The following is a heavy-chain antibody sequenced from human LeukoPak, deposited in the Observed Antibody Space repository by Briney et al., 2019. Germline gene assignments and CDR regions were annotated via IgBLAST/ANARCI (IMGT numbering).Heavy chain of an antibody. J-gene: IGHJ4*02. Sequence: SETLSLTCTVSGGPISSYYWSWIRQPPGKGLEWIGYIYYSGSTNYNPSLKSRVTISVDTSKNQFSLKLSSVTAADTAVYYCAREALYDSSRIFDYWGQGTLVTVSS. D-gene: IGHD3-22*01. CDR2: IYYSGST. V-gene: IGHV4-59*01. CDR3: AREALYDSSRIFDY. CDR1: GGPISSYY.